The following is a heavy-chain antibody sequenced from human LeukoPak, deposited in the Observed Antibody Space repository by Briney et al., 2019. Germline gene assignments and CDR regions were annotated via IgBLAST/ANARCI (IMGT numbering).Heavy chain of an antibody. Sequence: ASVKVSCTASGGTFSSYALSWVRQAPGQGLEWMGGIIPIFGTANYAQKFQGRVTIIADKSTSTAYMELSSLRSEDTAVYYCARDRNPGEINIMDVWGKGTTVTVSS. CDR3: ARDRNPGEINIMDV. D-gene: IGHD3-10*01. J-gene: IGHJ6*04. CDR1: GGTFSSYA. CDR2: IIPIFGTA. V-gene: IGHV1-69*06.